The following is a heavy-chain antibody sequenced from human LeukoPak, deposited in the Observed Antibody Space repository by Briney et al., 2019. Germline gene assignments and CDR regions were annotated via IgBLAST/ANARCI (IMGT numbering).Heavy chain of an antibody. CDR2: INHSGST. V-gene: IGHV4-34*01. D-gene: IGHD6-19*01. Sequence: PSETLSLTCAVYGGSFSGYYWSWIRQPPGKGLEWIGEINHSGSTNYNPSLKSRVTISVDTSKNQFSLKLSSVTAADTAVYYCARESHSSGWQLNEVDYWGQGTLVTVSS. J-gene: IGHJ4*02. CDR1: GGSFSGYY. CDR3: ARESHSSGWQLNEVDY.